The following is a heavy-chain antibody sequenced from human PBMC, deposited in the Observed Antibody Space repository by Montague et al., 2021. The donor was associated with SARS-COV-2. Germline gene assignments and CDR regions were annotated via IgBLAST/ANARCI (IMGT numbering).Heavy chain of an antibody. Sequence: SETLSLTCTVSGDSISSSPYYWGWIRQPPGKGLEWIGNINYGGTTYYNPSLRSRVTIPLDTSRDQFSLNLNSVTAADTAVYYCARLSEVTTSFDNWGHGTLVTVSS. CDR3: ARLSEVTTSFDN. V-gene: IGHV4-39*01. CDR1: GDSISSSPYY. J-gene: IGHJ4*01. CDR2: INYGGTT. D-gene: IGHD3-22*01.